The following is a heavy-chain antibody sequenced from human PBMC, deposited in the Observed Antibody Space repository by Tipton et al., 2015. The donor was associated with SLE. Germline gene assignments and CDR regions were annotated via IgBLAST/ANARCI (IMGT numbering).Heavy chain of an antibody. Sequence: LRLSCTVSGGSISSSSYYWGWIRQSPGKGLEWIGSVYYSGRTYYNPSLKSRVTISVDTSKNQFSLKLSSVTAADTAVYYCARDHSSGWFGEGYLDYWGQGTLVTVSS. CDR1: GGSISSSSYY. CDR3: ARDHSSGWFGEGYLDY. V-gene: IGHV4-39*07. D-gene: IGHD6-19*01. J-gene: IGHJ4*02. CDR2: VYYSGRT.